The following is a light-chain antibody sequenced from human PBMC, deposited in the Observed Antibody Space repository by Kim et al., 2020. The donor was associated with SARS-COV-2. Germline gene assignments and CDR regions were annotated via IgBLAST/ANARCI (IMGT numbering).Light chain of an antibody. V-gene: IGLV3-19*01. CDR2: GKN. CDR1: SLRSDY. Sequence: ALGQTVRITCQGDSLRSDYASWYQQKPGQAPVLVIYGKNNRPSGIPDRFSGSSSGNTASLTITGAQAEDEADYYCNSRDSSGNHYVFGGGTKLTVL. J-gene: IGLJ3*02. CDR3: NSRDSSGNHYV.